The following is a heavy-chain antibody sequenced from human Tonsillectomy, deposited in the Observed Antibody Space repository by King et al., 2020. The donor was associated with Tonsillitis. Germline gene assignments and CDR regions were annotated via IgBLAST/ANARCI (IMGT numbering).Heavy chain of an antibody. Sequence: VQLVESGGDLVPPGGSLRLSCEASEFPFNIYAMSWVRQVPRKGLEWVSTIGGGGDTYYADSVKGRFTISRDNSKNTVYLQMNSLRAADTALYYCAKDHRSPWGALDLRGQGTMVTVSS. CDR3: AKDHRSPWGALDL. CDR2: IGGGGDT. V-gene: IGHV3-23*04. CDR1: EFPFNIYA. D-gene: IGHD7-27*01. J-gene: IGHJ3*01.